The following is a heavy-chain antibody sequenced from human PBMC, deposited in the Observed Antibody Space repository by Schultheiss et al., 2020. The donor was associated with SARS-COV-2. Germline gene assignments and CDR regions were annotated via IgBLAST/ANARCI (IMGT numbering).Heavy chain of an antibody. CDR2: IYYSGST. CDR1: GGSISSGGYY. J-gene: IGHJ6*02. CDR3: ASLTEYSSSSNRYYYYGMDV. Sequence: SQTLSLTCTVSGGSISSGGYYWSWIRQHPGKGLEWIGYIYYSGSTYYNPSLKSRVTISVDTSKNQFSLKLSSVTAADTAVYYCASLTEYSSSSNRYYYYGMDVWGQGTTVTVSS. D-gene: IGHD6-6*01. V-gene: IGHV4-31*03.